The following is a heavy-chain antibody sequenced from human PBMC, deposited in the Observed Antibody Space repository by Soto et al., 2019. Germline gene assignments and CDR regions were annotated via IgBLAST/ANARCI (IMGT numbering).Heavy chain of an antibody. CDR1: GYTFTGYY. CDR2: INPNSGGT. J-gene: IGHJ3*02. CDR3: ARDRGAPDAFDI. V-gene: IGHV1-2*02. Sequence: GASVQVSCKASGYTFTGYYRHWVRQTPGQGLEWMGWINPNSGGTNYAQNFQGRVTMTRDTSISTAYMELSRLRSDDTAVYYCARDRGAPDAFDIWGQGTMVTVSS.